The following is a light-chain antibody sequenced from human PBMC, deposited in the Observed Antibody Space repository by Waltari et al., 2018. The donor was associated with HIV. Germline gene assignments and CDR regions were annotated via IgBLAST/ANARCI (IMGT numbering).Light chain of an antibody. Sequence: QSVLTQPPSASGTPGQRVTISCSGSSSNIGSHTVNWYHQLPGTAPKLLIYNNNQRPSGVPDRFSGSKSGNSASLAISGLQSEDEADYYCAAWDGSLNGRVVFGGGTKLTVL. V-gene: IGLV1-44*01. CDR1: SSNIGSHT. CDR3: AAWDGSLNGRVV. CDR2: NNN. J-gene: IGLJ2*01.